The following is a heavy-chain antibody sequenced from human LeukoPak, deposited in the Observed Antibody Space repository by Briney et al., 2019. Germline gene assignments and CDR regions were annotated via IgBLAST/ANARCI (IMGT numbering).Heavy chain of an antibody. J-gene: IGHJ6*03. CDR2: IYTSGST. D-gene: IGHD6-19*01. V-gene: IGHV4-61*02. CDR3: ARGGSGWNYYCYYMDV. Sequence: SETLSLTCTVSGGSISSGSYYWSWIRQPAGKGLEWIGRIYTSGSTNYNPSLKSRVTISVDTSKNQFSLKLSSVTAADTAVYYCARGGSGWNYYCYYMDVWGKGTTVTISS. CDR1: GGSISSGSYY.